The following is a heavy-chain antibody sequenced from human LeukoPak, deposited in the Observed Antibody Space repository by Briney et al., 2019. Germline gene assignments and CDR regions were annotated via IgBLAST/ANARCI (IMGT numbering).Heavy chain of an antibody. J-gene: IGHJ4*02. D-gene: IGHD3-22*01. CDR2: IYPGDSDS. CDR3: ARRYHDYSGYSRQFDY. CDR1: EYPFKTYR. Sequence: GEPLKFPCERLEYPFKTYRISWVGKMPGKGLEWMEIIYPGDSDSRYSPSFQGQVTSSADKSISTAYLQWSSLKTSDTAMYYCARRYHDYSGYSRQFDYWGQGTLVSVSS. V-gene: IGHV5-51*01.